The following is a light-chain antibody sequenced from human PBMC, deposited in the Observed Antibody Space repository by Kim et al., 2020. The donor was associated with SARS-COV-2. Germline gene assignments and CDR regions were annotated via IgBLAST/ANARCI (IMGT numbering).Light chain of an antibody. Sequence: EIVMTQSPATLSVSPGERATLSCRASQSVSSNLAWYEQKPGQVPRLLIYGASTRATGIPARFSGSGSGTEFTLTISSLQSEDFAVYYCQQYNNWPRGFGQGTKVDIK. CDR2: GAS. CDR1: QSVSSN. CDR3: QQYNNWPRG. J-gene: IGKJ1*01. V-gene: IGKV3-15*01.